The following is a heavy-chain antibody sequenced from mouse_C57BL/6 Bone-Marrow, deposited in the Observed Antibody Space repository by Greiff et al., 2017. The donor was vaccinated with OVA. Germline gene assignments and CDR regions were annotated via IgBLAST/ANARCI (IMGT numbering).Heavy chain of an antibody. Sequence: EVHLVESGPGLVKPSQSLSLTCSVTGYSITSGYYWNWIRQFPGNKLEWMGYISYDGSNKYNPSLKNRISITRDTSKNQFFLKLNSVTTEDTATYYCARPVRFAYWGQGTLVTVSA. CDR2: ISYDGSN. J-gene: IGHJ3*01. V-gene: IGHV3-6*01. CDR3: ARPVRFAY. CDR1: GYSITSGYY.